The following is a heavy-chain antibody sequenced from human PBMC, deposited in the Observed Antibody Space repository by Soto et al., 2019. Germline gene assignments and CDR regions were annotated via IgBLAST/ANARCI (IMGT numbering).Heavy chain of an antibody. CDR3: ARNSGSHPYYYYYGMDV. CDR2: IYYSGST. D-gene: IGHD1-26*01. Sequence: SETLSLTCTVSGGSISSYYWSWIRQPPGKGLEWIGYIYYSGSTNYNPSLKSRVTISVDTSKNQFSLKLSSVTAADTAVYYCARNSGSHPYYYYYGMDVWGKGTTVTVSS. CDR1: GGSISSYY. V-gene: IGHV4-59*01. J-gene: IGHJ6*04.